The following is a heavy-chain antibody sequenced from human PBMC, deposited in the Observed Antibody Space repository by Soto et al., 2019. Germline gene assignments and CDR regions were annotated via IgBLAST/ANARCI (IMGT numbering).Heavy chain of an antibody. CDR3: AKSGNGYNFPSPEYFQH. V-gene: IGHV3-43*01. J-gene: IGHJ1*01. Sequence: GGSLRLSCAASGFTFDDYTMHWVRQAPGKGLEWVSLISWDGGSTYYADSVKGRFTISRDNSKNSLYLQMNSLRTEDTALYYCAKSGNGYNFPSPEYFQHWGQGTLVTVSS. D-gene: IGHD5-12*01. CDR2: ISWDGGST. CDR1: GFTFDDYT.